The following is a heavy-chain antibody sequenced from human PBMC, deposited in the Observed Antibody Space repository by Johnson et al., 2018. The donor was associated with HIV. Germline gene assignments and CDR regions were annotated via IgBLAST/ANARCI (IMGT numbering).Heavy chain of an antibody. CDR3: VRSPGYYYDSSAYYDAFDV. CDR1: GFTFSSYA. CDR2: ISGSGGST. V-gene: IGHV3-23*04. Sequence: EVQLVESGGGLVQPVGSLRLSCAASGFTFSSYAMSWVRQAPGKGLEWVSAISGSGGSTYYADSVKGRFTISRDNSKNTLYLQMNSLRTEDTAVYYCVRSPGYYYDSSAYYDAFDVWGQGTVVTVSS. J-gene: IGHJ3*01. D-gene: IGHD3-22*01.